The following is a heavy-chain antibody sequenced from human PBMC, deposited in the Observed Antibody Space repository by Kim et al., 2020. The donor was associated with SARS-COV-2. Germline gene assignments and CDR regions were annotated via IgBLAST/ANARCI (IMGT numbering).Heavy chain of an antibody. Sequence: WGSLRLSCAASGFTFSSYSMNWVRQAPGKGLEWVSSISSSSSYIYYADSVKGRFTISRDNAKNSLYLQMNSMRAEDTAAYDCARYSSSSIRYFDYWGTGT. V-gene: IGHV3-21*01. J-gene: IGHJ4*02. D-gene: IGHD6-6*01. CDR1: GFTFSSYS. CDR3: ARYSSSSIRYFDY. CDR2: ISSSSSYI.